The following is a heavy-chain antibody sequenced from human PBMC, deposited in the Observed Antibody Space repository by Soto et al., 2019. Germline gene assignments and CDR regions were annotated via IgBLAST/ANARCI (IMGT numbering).Heavy chain of an antibody. V-gene: IGHV4-30-2*01. CDR3: ARAQFYSGSGRYHNLMFDP. CDR2: YYHSWTF. J-gene: IGHJ5*02. CDR1: SIXAAGAX. Sequence: SIXAAGAXWSWIRPPPGGGLEWIGYYYHSWTFLYNPSLKTRLTMSLDRSNNQFSLTLNSVTAADTAVYYCARAQFYSGSGRYHNLMFDPWGQGIXVTVSS. D-gene: IGHD3-10*01.